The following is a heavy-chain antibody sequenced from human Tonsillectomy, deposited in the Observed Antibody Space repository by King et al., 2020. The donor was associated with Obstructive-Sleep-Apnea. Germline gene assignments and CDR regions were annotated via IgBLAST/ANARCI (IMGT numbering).Heavy chain of an antibody. J-gene: IGHJ4*02. Sequence: QLQESGSGLVKPSQTLSLTCAVSGGSISSGGYSWSWIRQPPGKGLGWIGYIYHSGSTYYNPSLKSRVTISVDRSQNQFSLKLSPVTAADTAVYYCARAYCGGDCYPDYWGQGTLVTVSS. D-gene: IGHD2-21*02. CDR3: ARAYCGGDCYPDY. CDR1: GGSISSGGYS. CDR2: IYHSGST. V-gene: IGHV4-30-2*01.